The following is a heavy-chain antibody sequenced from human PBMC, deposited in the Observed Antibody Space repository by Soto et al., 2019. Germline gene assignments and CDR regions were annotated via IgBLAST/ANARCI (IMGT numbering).Heavy chain of an antibody. J-gene: IGHJ4*02. Sequence: QVQLVQSGAEVKKPGASVKVSCKASGYTFTSYYMHWVRQAPGQGLEWMGIINPSGGSTSYAQKFKGRVTMTRDTSTSTVYMELSSLRSEDTAVYYCARWDPGVYFDYWGQGTLVTVSS. V-gene: IGHV1-46*03. CDR2: INPSGGST. CDR1: GYTFTSYY. CDR3: ARWDPGVYFDY. D-gene: IGHD1-26*01.